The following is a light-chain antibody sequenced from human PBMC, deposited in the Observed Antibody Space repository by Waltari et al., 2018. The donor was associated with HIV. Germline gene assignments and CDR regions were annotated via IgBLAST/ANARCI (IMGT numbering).Light chain of an antibody. CDR1: DRGSSGY. V-gene: IGKV3-20*01. J-gene: IGKJ2*01. Sequence: EIVLTKSPGTLSLSPGARATLPCMASDRGSSGYLVWYQQEPGRAPTLLIQAASSRATGVPDRFSGSGSGTDFTLTISRLEPEDFAVYYCQQYGTSPYTFGQGTKLEIK. CDR2: AAS. CDR3: QQYGTSPYT.